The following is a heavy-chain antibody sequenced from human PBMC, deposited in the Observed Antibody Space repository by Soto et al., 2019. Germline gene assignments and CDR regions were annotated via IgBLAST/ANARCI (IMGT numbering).Heavy chain of an antibody. CDR1: GGTFSSYG. V-gene: IGHV1-69*01. Sequence: QVQLVQSGAEVKKPGSSVKVSCKASGGTFSSYGLSWVRQAPGQGLEWMGGIIPMFGSTNYAPKFQGRVTTTADGSTSTASMELSSLRSEDTAVYYCARDLGYDYGVYYGMDVWGQGTTVTVSS. CDR3: ARDLGYDYGVYYGMDV. J-gene: IGHJ6*02. CDR2: IIPMFGST. D-gene: IGHD5-12*01.